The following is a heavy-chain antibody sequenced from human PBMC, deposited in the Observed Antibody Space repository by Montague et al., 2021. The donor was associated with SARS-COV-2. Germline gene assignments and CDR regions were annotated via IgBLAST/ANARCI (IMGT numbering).Heavy chain of an antibody. CDR2: TYYSGST. V-gene: IGHV4-59*13. CDR1: GASMRSYY. D-gene: IGHD2-21*01. Sequence: SETLSLTCSVSGASMRSYYWTWVRQSPEKGLQWLGYTYYSGSTSYDPSLKSRLTMTVDTSKNQFTLRLMSVTAADSAVYYCARVEGVIGGITPFDYWGQGLPVTVSS. CDR3: ARVEGVIGGITPFDY. J-gene: IGHJ4*02.